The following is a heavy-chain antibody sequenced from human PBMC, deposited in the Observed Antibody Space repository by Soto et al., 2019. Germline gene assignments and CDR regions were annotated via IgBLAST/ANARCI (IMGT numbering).Heavy chain of an antibody. Sequence: KQSQTLSLTCTVSGGSISSYYWSWIRQPPGKGLEWIGYIYYSGSTNYNPSHKSRVTISVDTSKNQFSLKLSSVTAADTAVYYGARDLSTMVRGVIMSTGMDIWGQGTTVTVSS. CDR3: ARDLSTMVRGVIMSTGMDI. J-gene: IGHJ6*02. V-gene: IGHV4-59*01. CDR2: IYYSGST. D-gene: IGHD3-10*01. CDR1: GGSISSYY.